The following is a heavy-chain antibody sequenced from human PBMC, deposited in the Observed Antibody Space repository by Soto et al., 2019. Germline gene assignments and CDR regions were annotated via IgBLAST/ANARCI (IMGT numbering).Heavy chain of an antibody. CDR2: IYYSGST. Sequence: PSETLSLTCTVSGGSISSSSYYWGWIRQPPGKGLEWIGSIYYSGSTYYNPSLKSRVTISVDTSKNQFSLKLSSVTAADTAVYYCARDQLPADPPGWFVPWGQGTLVSVSS. V-gene: IGHV4-39*02. CDR3: ARDQLPADPPGWFVP. D-gene: IGHD3-10*01. CDR1: GGSISSSSYY. J-gene: IGHJ5*02.